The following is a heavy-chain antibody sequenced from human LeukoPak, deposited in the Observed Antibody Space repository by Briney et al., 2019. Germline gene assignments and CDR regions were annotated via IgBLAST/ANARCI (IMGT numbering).Heavy chain of an antibody. CDR2: ITPSGST. V-gene: IGHV4-34*01. J-gene: IGHJ4*02. Sequence: SETLSLTCAVYGAXFSGYYCNWIRQPPGKGLEWIGEITPSGSTNYNPSLKSRVTISGDTSNNHFSLKLNSVTAADTAVYYCARSGVWGQGTLVTVSS. CDR3: ARSGV. CDR1: GAXFSGYY. D-gene: IGHD6-25*01.